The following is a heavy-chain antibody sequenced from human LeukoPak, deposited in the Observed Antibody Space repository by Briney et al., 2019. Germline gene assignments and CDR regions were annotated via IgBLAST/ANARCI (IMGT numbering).Heavy chain of an antibody. Sequence: ASVKVSCKASGYTFTGYYMHWVRQAPGQGLEWMGWINPNSGGTNYAQKFQGWVTMTRDTSISTAYMELSRLRSDDTAVYYCAGDSGGSHDAFDIWGQGTMVTVSS. V-gene: IGHV1-2*04. CDR1: GYTFTGYY. D-gene: IGHD2-15*01. CDR3: AGDSGGSHDAFDI. J-gene: IGHJ3*02. CDR2: INPNSGGT.